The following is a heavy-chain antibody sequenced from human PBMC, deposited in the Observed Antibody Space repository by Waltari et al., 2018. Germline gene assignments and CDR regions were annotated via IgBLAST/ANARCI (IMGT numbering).Heavy chain of an antibody. CDR3: ARGSSHYDFWSGYYNDPFDY. D-gene: IGHD3-3*01. J-gene: IGHJ4*02. Sequence: QVQLVQSGAEVKKPGSSVKVSCKASGGTFSSYAISWVRQAPGQGLEWMGGIIPIFDTANYAQKFQGRVTITADESTSTAYMELSSLSSEDTAVYYCARGSSHYDFWSGYYNDPFDYWGQGTLVTVSS. CDR1: GGTFSSYA. V-gene: IGHV1-69*01. CDR2: IIPIFDTA.